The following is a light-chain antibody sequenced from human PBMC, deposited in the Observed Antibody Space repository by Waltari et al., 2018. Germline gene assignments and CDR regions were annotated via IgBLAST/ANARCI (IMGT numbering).Light chain of an antibody. J-gene: IGKJ1*01. CDR3: QQYYSLPWT. V-gene: IGKV4-1*01. Sequence: DIVMTQSPDSLAVSLCERATITCKSSQSVLYSSNNKNHLAWDQQKPGQPPKLLVYWASTRESGVPDRFSGSGSGTDFTLTISSLQAEDVAVYYCQQYYSLPWTFGQGTKVEIK. CDR2: WAS. CDR1: QSVLYSSNNKNH.